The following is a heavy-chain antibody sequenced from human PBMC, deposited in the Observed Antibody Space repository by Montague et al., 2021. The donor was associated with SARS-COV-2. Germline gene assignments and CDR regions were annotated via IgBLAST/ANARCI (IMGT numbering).Heavy chain of an antibody. CDR1: GFTFSGYA. CDR2: ISYDGSNK. CDR3: ARELTYYGMDV. Sequence: SLRLSCAASGFTFSGYAMHWVRQAPGKGLEWVAVISYDGSNKYYADSVKGRFTISRDNSKNTLYLQMNSLRAEDTAVYYCARELTYYGMDVWGQGTTVTVSS. J-gene: IGHJ6*02. D-gene: IGHD2-21*02. V-gene: IGHV3-30-3*01.